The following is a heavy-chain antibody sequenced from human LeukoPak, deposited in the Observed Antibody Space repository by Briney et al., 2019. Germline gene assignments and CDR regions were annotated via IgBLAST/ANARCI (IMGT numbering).Heavy chain of an antibody. V-gene: IGHV1-2*02. J-gene: IGHJ3*02. CDR3: ARRPSYYDFWSGYPRDAFDI. CDR2: INPNSGGT. CDR1: GYTFTGYY. D-gene: IGHD3-3*01. Sequence: ASVKVSCKASGYTFTGYYMHWVRQAPGQGLEWMGWINPNSGGTNYAQKFQGRVTMTRGTSISTAYMELSRLRSDDTAVYYCARRPSYYDFWSGYPRDAFDIWGQGTMVTVSS.